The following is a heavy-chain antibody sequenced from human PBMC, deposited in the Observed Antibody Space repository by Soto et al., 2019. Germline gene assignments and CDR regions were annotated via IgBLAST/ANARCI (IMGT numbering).Heavy chain of an antibody. CDR1: GGSISSYY. CDR2: IYYSGST. CDR3: ARGKWELRPDYYYYYGMDV. Sequence: SETLSLTCTVSGGSISSYYWSWIRQPPGKGLEWIGYIYYSGSTNYNPSLKSRVTISVDTSKNQFSLKLSSVTAADTAVYYCARGKWELRPDYYYYYGMDVWGQGTTVTVSS. V-gene: IGHV4-59*01. J-gene: IGHJ6*02. D-gene: IGHD1-26*01.